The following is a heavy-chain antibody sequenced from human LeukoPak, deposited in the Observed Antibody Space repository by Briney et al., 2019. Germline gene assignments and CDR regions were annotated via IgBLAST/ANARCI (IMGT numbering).Heavy chain of an antibody. D-gene: IGHD6-6*01. CDR1: GGSISSYY. V-gene: IGHV4-59*01. CDR2: IYYSGST. CDR3: ARGWYSSSHDYYYYMDV. Sequence: SETLSLTRTVSGGSISSYYWSWIRQPPGKGLEWIGYIYYSGSTNYNPSLKSRVTISVDTSKNQFSLKLSSVTAADTAVYYCARGWYSSSHDYYYYMDVWGKGTTVTVSS. J-gene: IGHJ6*03.